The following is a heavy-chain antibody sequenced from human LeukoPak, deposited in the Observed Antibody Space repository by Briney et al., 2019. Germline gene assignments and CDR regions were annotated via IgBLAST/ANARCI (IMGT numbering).Heavy chain of an antibody. Sequence: GGSLRLSCAASGFTFSSYAMHWVRQAPGKGLEWVSAISGSGGSTYYADSVKGRFTISRDNSKNTLYLQMNSLRAEDTAVYYCAKGFYGLRDAFDIWGQGTMVTVSS. CDR1: GFTFSSYA. D-gene: IGHD3-16*01. V-gene: IGHV3-23*01. CDR3: AKGFYGLRDAFDI. J-gene: IGHJ3*02. CDR2: ISGSGGST.